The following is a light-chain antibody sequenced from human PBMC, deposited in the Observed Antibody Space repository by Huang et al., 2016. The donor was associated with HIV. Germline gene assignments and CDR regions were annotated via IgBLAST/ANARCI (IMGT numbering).Light chain of an antibody. CDR2: GAS. CDR1: QSVSNNY. V-gene: IGKV3-20*01. Sequence: IVLTQSPGTLSLSPGESTTLSCRASQSVSNNYLAWYQKKPGQGPRLLIYGASSRATGIPDRVSGSGSGMVFTLTITRLEPEDFAVYYCQQYVTSPTFGQGTKLEIK. J-gene: IGKJ2*01. CDR3: QQYVTSPT.